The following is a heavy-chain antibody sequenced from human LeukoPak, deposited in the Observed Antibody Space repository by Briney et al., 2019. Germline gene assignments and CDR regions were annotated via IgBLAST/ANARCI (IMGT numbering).Heavy chain of an antibody. J-gene: IGHJ6*02. CDR3: ARDCSSTSCYYYYYYGMDV. D-gene: IGHD2-2*01. CDR1: AFTVSTNY. Sequence: SGGSLRLSCVASAFTVSTNYMIWVRQAPGKGLEWVANIKQDGSEKYYVDSVKGRFTISRDNAKNSLYLQMNSLRAEDTAVYYCARDCSSTSCYYYYYYGMDVWGQGTTVTVSS. V-gene: IGHV3-7*01. CDR2: IKQDGSEK.